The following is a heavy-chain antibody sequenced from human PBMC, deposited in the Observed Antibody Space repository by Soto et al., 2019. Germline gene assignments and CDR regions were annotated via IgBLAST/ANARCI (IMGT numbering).Heavy chain of an antibody. CDR3: AKDLPGDLLPTCFDS. D-gene: IGHD3-10*01. CDR1: GFTFSSYV. Sequence: PGGSLRLSCAASGFTFSSYVMNWVRQAPGKGLEWVSTISGSGGSTYYADSVEGRFTISRDNSKSTLYLQMTSLRAEDTALYYCAKDLPGDLLPTCFDSWGPGTLVTVSS. CDR2: ISGSGGST. V-gene: IGHV3-23*01. J-gene: IGHJ5*01.